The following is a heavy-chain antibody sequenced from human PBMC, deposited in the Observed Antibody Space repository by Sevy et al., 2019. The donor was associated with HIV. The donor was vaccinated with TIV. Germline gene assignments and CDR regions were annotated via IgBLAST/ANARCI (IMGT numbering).Heavy chain of an antibody. D-gene: IGHD1-26*01. V-gene: IGHV3-53*01. CDR1: GFTVSSNY. CDR3: ARMSDYWLDNDY. CDR2: IYSGGST. Sequence: GGSQRLSCAASGFTVSSNYMSWVRQAPGKGLEWVSVIYSGGSTYYADSVKGRFTISRDNSKNTLYLQMNSLRAEDTAVYYCARMSDYWLDNDYWGQGTLVTVSS. J-gene: IGHJ4*02.